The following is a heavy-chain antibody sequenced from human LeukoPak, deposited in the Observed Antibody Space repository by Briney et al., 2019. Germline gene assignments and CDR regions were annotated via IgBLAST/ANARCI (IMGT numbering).Heavy chain of an antibody. CDR2: INQDGSEK. J-gene: IGHJ3*02. D-gene: IGHD4-11*01. CDR1: GFTFSSYW. Sequence: GGSLRLSCAGTGFTFSSYWMTWVRQAPGKGLEWVANINQDGSEKYFAASVKGRFTISRDNAKNSLYLQMNSLRAEDTAVYYCAITHSYSLGAFDIWGQGTMVTVSS. CDR3: AITHSYSLGAFDI. V-gene: IGHV3-7*01.